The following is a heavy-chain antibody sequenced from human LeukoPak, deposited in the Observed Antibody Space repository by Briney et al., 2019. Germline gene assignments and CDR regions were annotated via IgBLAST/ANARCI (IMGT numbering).Heavy chain of an antibody. V-gene: IGHV1-2*06. CDR1: GYTFTGYY. CDR2: INPNSGGT. Sequence: ASVKVSCKASGYTFTGYYMHWVRQAPGQGLEWMGRINPNSGGTNYAQKLQGRVTMTTDTSTSTAYMELRSLRSDDTAVYYCARDTVGATTHWFDPRGQGTLVTVSS. CDR3: ARDTVGATTHWFDP. D-gene: IGHD1-26*01. J-gene: IGHJ5*02.